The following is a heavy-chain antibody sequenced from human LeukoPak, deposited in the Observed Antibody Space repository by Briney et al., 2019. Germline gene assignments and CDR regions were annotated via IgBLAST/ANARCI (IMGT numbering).Heavy chain of an antibody. CDR3: ARATLSSTDALDY. CDR2: IYYSGST. CDR1: GGSINVFY. D-gene: IGHD6-19*01. V-gene: IGHV4-59*08. Sequence: PSESLSLTCTVSGGSINVFYWSWIRQPPGKGLEWIGYIYYSGSTTYNPSLKSRVTMSVDTSKNQFSLKLNSVTAADTAVYYCARATLSSTDALDYWGQGTLVTVSS. J-gene: IGHJ4*02.